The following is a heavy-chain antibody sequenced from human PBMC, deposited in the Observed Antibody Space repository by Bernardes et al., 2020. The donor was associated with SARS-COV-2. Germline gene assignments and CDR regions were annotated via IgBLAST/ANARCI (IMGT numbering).Heavy chain of an antibody. CDR1: GFTFSSYA. CDR2: ISGSGGST. J-gene: IGHJ5*02. Sequence: GGSLRLSCAASGFTFSSYAMSWVRQAPGKGLEWFSAISGSGGSTYYADSVKGRFTISGDNSKNTLYLQMNSLRAEDTAVYYCAKDPRYYDFWSGYFGKWFDPWGQGTLVTVSS. D-gene: IGHD3-3*01. CDR3: AKDPRYYDFWSGYFGKWFDP. V-gene: IGHV3-23*01.